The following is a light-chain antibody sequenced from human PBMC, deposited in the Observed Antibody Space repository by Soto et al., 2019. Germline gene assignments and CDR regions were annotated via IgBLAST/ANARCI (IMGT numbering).Light chain of an antibody. J-gene: IGKJ2*01. V-gene: IGKV3-15*01. CDR3: QQFDNWPPKT. CDR2: GAS. CDR1: RSVSTN. Sequence: EIIMTQSPATLSVSPGESATLSCRASRSVSTNLAWYQQKPGQPPRVLIYGASTRAPGIPARFSGSGSGTEFTLTISSLQSEDFAVYYCQQFDNWPPKTFGQGTRLEI.